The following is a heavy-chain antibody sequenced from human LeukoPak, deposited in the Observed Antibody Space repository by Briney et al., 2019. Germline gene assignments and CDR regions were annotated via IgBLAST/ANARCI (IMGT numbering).Heavy chain of an antibody. CDR1: GASINSDTYY. D-gene: IGHD1/OR15-1a*01. J-gene: IGHJ4*02. CDR2: HSHSGSA. Sequence: PSETLSLTCTVSGASINSDTYYWGWIRQPPGKGLEWIGTHSHSGSAYYNPSLRSRITMSLDTSENQLSLKLYSVTAADTAIYYCARYQTGTMFAVWGQGTLVTISS. V-gene: IGHV4-39*07. CDR3: ARYQTGTMFAV.